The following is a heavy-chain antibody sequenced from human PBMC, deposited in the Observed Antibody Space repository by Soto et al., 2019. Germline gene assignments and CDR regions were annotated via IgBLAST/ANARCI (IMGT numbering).Heavy chain of an antibody. D-gene: IGHD3-22*01. CDR3: AGDKYYDSSGHYSDVLDV. CDR2: ISSSGSYI. V-gene: IGHV3-21*01. CDR1: GFAFSSYS. J-gene: IGHJ3*01. Sequence: GGSLRLSCAASGFAFSSYSMNCVRQAPGKGLEWVSCISSSGSYIYYSDSLKGRFTISRDNAKNSLYLQMNSLRAEDTAVYYCAGDKYYDSSGHYSDVLDVWGQGTMVTVSS.